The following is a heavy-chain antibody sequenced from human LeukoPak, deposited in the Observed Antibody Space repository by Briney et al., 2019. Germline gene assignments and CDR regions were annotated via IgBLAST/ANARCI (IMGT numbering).Heavy chain of an antibody. D-gene: IGHD3-10*01. CDR3: AKDMSPGSGSDLSYYYGMDV. Sequence: PGRSLRLSCAASGFTFDDYAMHWVRQAPGKGLEWVSGISWNSGSIGYADSVKGRFTISRDNAKNSLYLQMNSLRAEDTALYYCAKDMSPGSGSDLSYYYGMDVWGQGTTVTVSS. V-gene: IGHV3-9*01. CDR1: GFTFDDYA. CDR2: ISWNSGSI. J-gene: IGHJ6*02.